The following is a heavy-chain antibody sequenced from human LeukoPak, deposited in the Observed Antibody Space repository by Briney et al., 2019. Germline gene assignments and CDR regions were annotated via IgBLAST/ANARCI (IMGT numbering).Heavy chain of an antibody. CDR3: AREGLYSSSWFDY. CDR2: ISSSSSYI. V-gene: IGHV3-21*01. CDR1: GFTFSSYS. D-gene: IGHD6-13*01. Sequence: GGSLRLSCAASGFTFSSYSMNWVRQAPGKGLEWVSSISSSSSYIYYADSVKGRFTISRDNAKNSLYLQMNSLRAEDAAVYYCAREGLYSSSWFDYWGQGTLVTVSS. J-gene: IGHJ4*02.